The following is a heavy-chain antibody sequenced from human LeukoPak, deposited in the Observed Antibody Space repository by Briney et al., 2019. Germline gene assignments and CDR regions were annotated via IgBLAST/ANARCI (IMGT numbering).Heavy chain of an antibody. CDR2: IIPIFGTA. D-gene: IGHD3-3*01. Sequence: SVKVSCEASGGTFSSYAISWVRQAPGQGLEWMGGIIPIFGTANYAQKFQGRVTITTDESTSTAYMELSSLRSEDTAVYYCAREEFYDFWSGSHKFDPWGQGTLVTVSS. V-gene: IGHV1-69*05. CDR3: AREEFYDFWSGSHKFDP. J-gene: IGHJ5*02. CDR1: GGTFSSYA.